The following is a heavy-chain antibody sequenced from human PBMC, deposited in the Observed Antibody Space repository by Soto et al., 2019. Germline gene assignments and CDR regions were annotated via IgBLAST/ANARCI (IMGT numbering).Heavy chain of an antibody. Sequence: PGESLKISCAGSGFNFTDYNMNWVRQAPGQGLEWVSSISSTGRYIYYGDSVRGRITVSRDNGKDSLFLQMNNLGAEDTAVYYCAREKCSSNNCYLVGYYGLDVWGQGTTVTVSS. J-gene: IGHJ6*02. CDR2: ISSTGRYI. CDR3: AREKCSSNNCYLVGYYGLDV. CDR1: GFNFTDYN. D-gene: IGHD2-2*01. V-gene: IGHV3-21*01.